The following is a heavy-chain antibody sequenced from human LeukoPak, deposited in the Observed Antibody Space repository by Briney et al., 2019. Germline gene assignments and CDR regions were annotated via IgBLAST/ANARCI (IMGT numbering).Heavy chain of an antibody. Sequence: GASVKVSCKASGGTFSSYAIIWVRQAPGQGLEWMGRIIPILGIANYAQKFQGRVTITADKSTSTAYMELSSLRSEDTAVYYCARVDCSSTSCYSPIDYWGQGTLVTVSS. J-gene: IGHJ4*02. CDR1: GGTFSSYA. CDR3: ARVDCSSTSCYSPIDY. V-gene: IGHV1-69*04. D-gene: IGHD2-2*02. CDR2: IIPILGIA.